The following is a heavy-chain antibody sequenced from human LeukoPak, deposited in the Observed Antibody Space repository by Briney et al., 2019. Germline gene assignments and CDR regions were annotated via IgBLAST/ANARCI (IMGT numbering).Heavy chain of an antibody. V-gene: IGHV5-51*01. D-gene: IGHD2-21*02. CDR1: GYTFTSFW. CDR3: ARHHPGDSNLDF. J-gene: IGHJ4*02. Sequence: GESLKISCQRSGYTFTSFWIGWVRQLPGEGLEWMGITYPGDSDATYSPSFQGQVTISADKSINTAYLQWSSLKASDTAIYYCARHHPGDSNLDFWGQGTLVTVSS. CDR2: TYPGDSDA.